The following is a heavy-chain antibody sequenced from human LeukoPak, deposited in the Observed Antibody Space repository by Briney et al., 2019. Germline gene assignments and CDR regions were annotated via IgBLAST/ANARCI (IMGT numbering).Heavy chain of an antibody. CDR3: AKSLQTDYYYYYGMDV. CDR1: GFTVSSNY. Sequence: GGSLRLSCAASGFTVSSNYMSWVRQAPGKGLEWVSVIYSGGSTYYADSVKGRFTISRDNSKNTLYLQMNSLRAEDTAVYYCAKSLQTDYYYYYGMDVWGQGTTVTVSS. J-gene: IGHJ6*02. CDR2: IYSGGST. D-gene: IGHD1-1*01. V-gene: IGHV3-66*01.